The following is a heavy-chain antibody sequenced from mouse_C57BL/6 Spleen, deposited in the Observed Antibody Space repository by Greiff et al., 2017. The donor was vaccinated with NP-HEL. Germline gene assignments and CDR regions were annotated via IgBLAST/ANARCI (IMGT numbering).Heavy chain of an antibody. Sequence: EVKLVESGGDLVKPGGSLKLSCAASGFTFSSYGMSWVRQTPDKRLEWVATISSGGSYTYYPGSVKGRFTISRDNAKNTLYLPMSSRKSEDTAMYYCARHLTGYFDYWGQGTTLTVSS. J-gene: IGHJ2*01. CDR3: ARHLTGYFDY. V-gene: IGHV5-6*01. CDR1: GFTFSSYG. CDR2: ISSGGSYT. D-gene: IGHD4-1*01.